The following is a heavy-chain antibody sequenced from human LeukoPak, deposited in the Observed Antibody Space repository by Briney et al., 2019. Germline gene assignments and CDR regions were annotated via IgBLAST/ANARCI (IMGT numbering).Heavy chain of an antibody. V-gene: IGHV4-34*01. CDR3: ARGRSKWER. CDR2: INHSGST. Sequence: SETLPLTCAVYGGSFSGYYWSWIRQPPGKGLEWIGEINHSGSTNYNPSLKGRVTISVDTSKNQFSLKLSSVTAADTAVYYCARGRSKWERWGQGTLVTVSS. CDR1: GGSFSGYY. D-gene: IGHD1-26*01. J-gene: IGHJ4*02.